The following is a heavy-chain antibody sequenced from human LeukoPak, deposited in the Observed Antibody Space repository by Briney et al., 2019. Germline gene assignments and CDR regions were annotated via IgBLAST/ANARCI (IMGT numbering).Heavy chain of an antibody. J-gene: IGHJ4*02. D-gene: IGHD3-10*01. CDR1: GYTFTSYD. V-gene: IGHV1-8*01. Sequence: GASVKVSCKASGYTFTSYDINWVRQATGQGLEWMGWMNPNSGNTGYAQKFQGRVTMTRNTSISTAYMELSSLRSEDTAVYYCARRSWRFGELVGYWGQGTLVTVSS. CDR3: ARRSWRFGELVGY. CDR2: MNPNSGNT.